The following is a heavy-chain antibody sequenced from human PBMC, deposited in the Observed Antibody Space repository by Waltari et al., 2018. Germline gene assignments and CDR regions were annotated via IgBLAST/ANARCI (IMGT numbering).Heavy chain of an antibody. J-gene: IGHJ5*01. CDR2: LIPIFGKP. D-gene: IGHD1-1*01. Sequence: QVHLVQSGAEVKKPGSSVKVSCKASGDTFGRFAIAWVRQAPGQGLEWMGGLIPIFGKPNDAQEFQGRLTITADESANTVYMELGSLRPDDTAVYFCSRRQIGGPLDPWGQGTLVTVSS. CDR1: GDTFGRFA. V-gene: IGHV1-69*12. CDR3: SRRQIGGPLDP.